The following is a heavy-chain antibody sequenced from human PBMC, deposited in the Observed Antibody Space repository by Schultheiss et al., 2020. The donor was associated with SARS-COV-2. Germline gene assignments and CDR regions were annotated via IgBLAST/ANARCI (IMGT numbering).Heavy chain of an antibody. CDR2: IYSGGST. Sequence: GGSLRLSCAASGFTFSSYGMHWVRQAPGKGLEWVSVIYSGGSTYYADSVKGRFTISRHNSKNTLYLQMNSLRAEDTAVYYCARTYSSSWYVYWGQGTLVTVSS. CDR1: GFTFSSYG. D-gene: IGHD6-13*01. V-gene: IGHV3-NL1*01. J-gene: IGHJ4*02. CDR3: ARTYSSSWYVY.